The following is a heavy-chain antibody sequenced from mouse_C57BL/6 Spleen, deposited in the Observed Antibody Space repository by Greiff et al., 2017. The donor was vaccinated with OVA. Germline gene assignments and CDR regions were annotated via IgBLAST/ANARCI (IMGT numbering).Heavy chain of an antibody. V-gene: IGHV3-6*01. CDR3: ARDGEDSSGYMDY. Sequence: EVKVEESGPGLVKPSQSLSLTCSVTGYSITSGYYWNWIRQFPGNKLEWMGYISYDGSNNYNPSLKNRISITRDTSKNQFFLKLNSVTTEDTATYYCARDGEDSSGYMDYWGQGTTLTVSS. J-gene: IGHJ2*01. CDR2: ISYDGSN. D-gene: IGHD3-2*02. CDR1: GYSITSGYY.